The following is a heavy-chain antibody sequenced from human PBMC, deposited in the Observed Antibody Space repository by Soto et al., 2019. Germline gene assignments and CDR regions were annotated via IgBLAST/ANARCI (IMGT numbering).Heavy chain of an antibody. CDR2: IYHSGST. CDR1: GGSISSSNW. J-gene: IGHJ6*02. V-gene: IGHV4-4*02. CDR3: ARMPDTAMVTFYYYGMDV. D-gene: IGHD5-18*01. Sequence: PSETLSLTCAVSGGSISSSNWWSWVRQPPGKGLEWIGEIYHSGSTNYNPSLRSRVTISVDKSKNQFSLELSSVTAADTAVYYCARMPDTAMVTFYYYGMDVWGQGTTVTVSS.